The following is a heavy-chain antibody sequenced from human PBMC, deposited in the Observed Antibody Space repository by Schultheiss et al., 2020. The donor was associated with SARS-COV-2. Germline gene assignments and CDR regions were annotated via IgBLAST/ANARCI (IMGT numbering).Heavy chain of an antibody. CDR3: AKETVTMDV. CDR2: INHSGST. V-gene: IGHV4-34*01. Sequence: SETLSLTCAVYGGSFSGYYWSWIRQPPGKGLEWIGEINHSGSTNYNPSLKSRVTISVDTSKNQFSLKLSSVTAADTAVYYCAKETVTMDVWGQGTTVTVSS. CDR1: GGSFSGYY. J-gene: IGHJ6*02. D-gene: IGHD4-17*01.